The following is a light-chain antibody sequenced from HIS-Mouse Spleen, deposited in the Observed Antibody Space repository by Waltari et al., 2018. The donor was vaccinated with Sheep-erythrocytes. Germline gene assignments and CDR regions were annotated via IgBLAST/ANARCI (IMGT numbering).Light chain of an antibody. CDR1: SSDVGGYNY. J-gene: IGLJ3*02. Sequence: QSALTPPRSVSGSPGQSVTISCSGTSSDVGGYNYLSGYQHHPGKAPKLMIYDVSKRPSGVPDRFSGSKSGNTASLTISGLQAEDEADYYCCSYAGSYTFWVFGGGTRLTVL. V-gene: IGLV2-11*01. CDR3: CSYAGSYTFWV. CDR2: DVS.